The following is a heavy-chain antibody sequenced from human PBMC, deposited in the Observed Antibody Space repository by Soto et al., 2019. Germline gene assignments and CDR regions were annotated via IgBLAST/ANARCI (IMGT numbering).Heavy chain of an antibody. D-gene: IGHD5-12*01. J-gene: IGHJ4*02. CDR1: GGSISSYY. Sequence: QVQLQESGPGLVKPSETLSLTCTVSGGSISSYYWSWIRQPAGKGLEWIGRIYTSGSTNYNPSLKSRVTMSVDTSKNQFSLKLSSVTAADTAVYYCAREYQEMATIIPDYWGQGTLVTVSS. CDR3: AREYQEMATIIPDY. V-gene: IGHV4-4*07. CDR2: IYTSGST.